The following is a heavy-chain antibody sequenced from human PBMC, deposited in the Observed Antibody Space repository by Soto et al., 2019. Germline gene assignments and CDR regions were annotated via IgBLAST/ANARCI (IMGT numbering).Heavy chain of an antibody. CDR3: ARAPDGYNSGPNFDY. J-gene: IGHJ4*02. CDR1: GGTFSSYA. Sequence: SVKVSCKASGGTFSSYAISWVRQAPGQGLEWMGGIIPIFGTANYAQKFQGRVTITADESTSTAYMELSSLRSEDTAVYYCARAPDGYNSGPNFDYWGQGTLVTVSS. D-gene: IGHD5-12*01. V-gene: IGHV1-69*13. CDR2: IIPIFGTA.